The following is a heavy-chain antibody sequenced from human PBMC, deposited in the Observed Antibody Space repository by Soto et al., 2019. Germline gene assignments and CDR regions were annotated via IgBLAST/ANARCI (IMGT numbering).Heavy chain of an antibody. CDR3: AHGACSSADCYPNPYLDY. V-gene: IGHV2-5*02. D-gene: IGHD2-2*01. CDR2: IYWDDDE. Sequence: QITLKESGPTLVKPTQTLTLTCTFSGFSLSTTAEGVGWIRQPPGKALECLALIYWDDDERYSPSLKSRLTITKDTAKNQVVLTLTNVDPVDTATYYCAHGACSSADCYPNPYLDYWGQGIRVTVSS. J-gene: IGHJ4*02. CDR1: GFSLSTTAEG.